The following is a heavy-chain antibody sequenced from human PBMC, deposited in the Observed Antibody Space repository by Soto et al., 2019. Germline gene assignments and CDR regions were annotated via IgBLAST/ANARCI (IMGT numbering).Heavy chain of an antibody. CDR3: ARAPHFAYDSSGPFDY. CDR2: INAGNGNT. D-gene: IGHD3-22*01. V-gene: IGHV1-3*01. J-gene: IGHJ4*02. Sequence: ASVKVSCKASGYTFTSYATHWVRQAPGQRLEWMGWINAGNGNTKYSQKFQGRVTITRDTSASTAYMELSSLRSEDTAVYYCARAPHFAYDSSGPFDYWGQGTLVTVSS. CDR1: GYTFTSYA.